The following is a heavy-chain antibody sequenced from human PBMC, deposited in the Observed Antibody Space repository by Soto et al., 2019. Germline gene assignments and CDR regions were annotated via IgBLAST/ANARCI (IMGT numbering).Heavy chain of an antibody. J-gene: IGHJ4*02. D-gene: IGHD3-22*01. CDR1: GFTFSSYA. V-gene: IGHV3-23*01. Sequence: EVQLLESGGGLVQPGGSLRLSCAASGFTFSSYAMSWVRQAPGKGLDWVSGVSDSGDRPYYADSVRGRFTISRDNSRNTLFLQMNSLRPEDTATYYCAKGGSGYYPRVFDNWGQGTLVSVSS. CDR2: VSDSGDRP. CDR3: AKGGSGYYPRVFDN.